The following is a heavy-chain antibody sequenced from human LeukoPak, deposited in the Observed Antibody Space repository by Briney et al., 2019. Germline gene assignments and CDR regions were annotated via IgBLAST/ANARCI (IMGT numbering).Heavy chain of an antibody. CDR2: IYHSGIT. V-gene: IGHV4-38-2*02. Sequence: PSETLSLTCTVSGYSISSGYYWGWIRQPPGKGLEWIGSIYHSGITYYTPSLKSRVTISVDTSKNQFYLKLSSVTAADTAVYYRARAVGSFDWLPLFDYWGQGTLVTVSS. CDR3: ARAVGSFDWLPLFDY. CDR1: GYSISSGYY. D-gene: IGHD3-9*01. J-gene: IGHJ4*02.